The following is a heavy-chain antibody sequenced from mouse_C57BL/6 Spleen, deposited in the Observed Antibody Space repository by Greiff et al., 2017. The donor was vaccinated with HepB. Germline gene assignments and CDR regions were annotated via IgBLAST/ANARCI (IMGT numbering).Heavy chain of an antibody. CDR3: ARRLGQVYYFDY. CDR1: GYAFTNYL. V-gene: IGHV1-54*01. CDR2: INPGSGGT. Sequence: QVQLKESGAELVRPGTSVKVSCKASGYAFTNYLIEWVKQRPGQGLEWIGVINPGSGGTNYNEKFKGKATLTADKSSSTAYMQLSSLTSEDSAVYFCARRLGQVYYFDYWGQGTTLTVSS. D-gene: IGHD4-1*01. J-gene: IGHJ2*01.